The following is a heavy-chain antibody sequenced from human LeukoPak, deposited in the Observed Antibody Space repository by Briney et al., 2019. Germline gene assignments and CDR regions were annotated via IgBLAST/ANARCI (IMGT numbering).Heavy chain of an antibody. V-gene: IGHV3-11*05. CDR2: ITGSSGYT. D-gene: IGHD1-7*01. CDR1: GFTFSDYQ. J-gene: IGHJ3*02. Sequence: GGSLRLSCAASGFTFSDYQMTWIRQAPGKGLEWVSYITGSSGYTNSADSVKGRFTISRDNAKNSLYLQMNGLRVEDTAVYYCAKDSGNSRAFDIWGQGTVVTVSS. CDR3: AKDSGNSRAFDI.